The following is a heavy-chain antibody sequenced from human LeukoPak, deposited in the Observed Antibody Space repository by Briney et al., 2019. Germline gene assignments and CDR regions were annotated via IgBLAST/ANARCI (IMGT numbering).Heavy chain of an antibody. CDR3: VRARRTGYYFDY. CDR1: GFTFSSYS. V-gene: IGHV3-21*01. J-gene: IGHJ4*02. CDR2: ISSSSSYI. D-gene: IGHD6-6*01. Sequence: PGGSLRLSCAASGFTFSSYSRTWFPQAPGKGLDWFSSISSSSSYIYYADSVKGRFTISRDNAKNSLYLQMNSLRAEDTAVYYCVRARRTGYYFDYWGQGTLVTVSS.